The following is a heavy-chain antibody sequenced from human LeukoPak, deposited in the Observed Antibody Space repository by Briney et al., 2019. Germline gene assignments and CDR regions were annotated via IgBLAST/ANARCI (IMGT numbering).Heavy chain of an antibody. CDR1: GFTVSSNY. Sequence: GGSLRLSCAASGFTVSSNYMSWVRQAPGKGPMWVSRICPDGTGISYADSVKARFTTSRDNAKNTVYLQMNGLREEDTAVYYCVRDFRSADYWGQGTLVTVSS. V-gene: IGHV3-74*01. J-gene: IGHJ4*02. CDR2: ICPDGTGI. CDR3: VRDFRSADY.